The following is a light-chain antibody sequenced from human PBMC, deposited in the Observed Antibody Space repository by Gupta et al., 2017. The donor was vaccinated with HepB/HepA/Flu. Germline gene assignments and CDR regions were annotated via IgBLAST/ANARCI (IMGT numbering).Light chain of an antibody. V-gene: IGKV1-8*01. J-gene: IGKJ4*01. Sequence: IRMTQSPSSIPASTGDRVTITCRASQYISSYLAWYQQKPGKAPNLLIYGASTLQSGVPSRFSGGGSGTDFTLTISHLQSEDFATYYCQQYYSYPLTFGGGTKVEIK. CDR2: GAS. CDR1: QYISSY. CDR3: QQYYSYPLT.